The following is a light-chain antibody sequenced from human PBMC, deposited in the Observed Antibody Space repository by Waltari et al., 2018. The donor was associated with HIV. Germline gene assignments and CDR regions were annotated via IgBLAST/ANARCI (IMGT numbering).Light chain of an antibody. J-gene: IGLJ3*02. V-gene: IGLV2-14*04. CDR1: SSDVGGYNY. CDR3: SSYTSSSTVV. Sequence: SPGQSITISCTGTSSDVGGYNYVSWYQQYPGKAPKLMIFDVSKRPSGVSNRFSGSKSGNTASLTISGLQAEDEADYHCSSYTSSSTVVFGGGTKLTVL. CDR2: DVS.